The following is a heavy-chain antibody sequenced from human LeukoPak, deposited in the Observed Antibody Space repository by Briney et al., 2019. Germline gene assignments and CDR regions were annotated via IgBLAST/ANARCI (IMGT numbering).Heavy chain of an antibody. CDR2: IVVGSGNT. CDR1: GFTFTSSA. D-gene: IGHD1-26*01. Sequence: SVTVSCTASGFTFTSSAVQWVRQARGQRLEWIGWIVVGSGNTNYAQKFQERVTITRDMSTSTAYMELSSLRSEDTAVYYCAADKSYWGGSYYGPPLHWGQGTLVTVSS. J-gene: IGHJ4*02. CDR3: AADKSYWGGSYYGPPLH. V-gene: IGHV1-58*01.